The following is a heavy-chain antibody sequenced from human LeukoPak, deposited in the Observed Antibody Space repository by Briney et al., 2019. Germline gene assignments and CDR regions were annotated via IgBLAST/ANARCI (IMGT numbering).Heavy chain of an antibody. CDR3: ARRWVYDKRAFDA. CDR2: IYYTGTT. J-gene: IGHJ3*01. CDR1: GGSISGTYY. Sequence: SETLSLTCTVSGGSISGTYYWSWIRQPPGKGLEWISYIYYTGTTDSNPSLKSRVTISLDTSKNQFSLNLSSVTAADTTVYYCARRWVYDKRAFDAWGQGTMVTVSS. V-gene: IGHV4-59*08. D-gene: IGHD3-16*01.